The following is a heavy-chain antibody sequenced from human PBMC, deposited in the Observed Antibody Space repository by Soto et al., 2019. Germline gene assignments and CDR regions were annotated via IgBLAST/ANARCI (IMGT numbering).Heavy chain of an antibody. V-gene: IGHV4-34*01. D-gene: IGHD6-6*01. CDR1: GGSFSSYY. CDR2: INHSGST. CDR3: ARNRESAHDYYYGMDV. J-gene: IGHJ6*02. Sequence: SETLSLTCAVYGGSFSSYYWSWIRQPPGKGLEWIGGINHSGSTNCNPSLKSRVTISVDTSKNQFSLKLSSVTAADTAVYYCARNRESAHDYYYGMDVWGQGTTVTVSS.